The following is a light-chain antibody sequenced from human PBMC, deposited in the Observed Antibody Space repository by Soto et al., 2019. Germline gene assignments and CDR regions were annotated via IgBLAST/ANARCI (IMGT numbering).Light chain of an antibody. Sequence: EIVLTQSPGTLSLSPGQRATLACRASQSVSSSSLAWYQQRPGQAPRLLIYRASRRATGIPDRFSGSGSGTDFTLTISRLEPEDFAVYYCQQYGASPKYTFGQGTKLEIK. CDR1: QSVSSSS. CDR2: RAS. J-gene: IGKJ2*01. CDR3: QQYGASPKYT. V-gene: IGKV3-20*01.